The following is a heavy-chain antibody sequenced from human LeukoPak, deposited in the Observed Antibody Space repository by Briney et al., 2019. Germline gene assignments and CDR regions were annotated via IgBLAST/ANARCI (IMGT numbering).Heavy chain of an antibody. V-gene: IGHV1-18*01. CDR3: ASTYDSSGYYSPSYYYYMDV. D-gene: IGHD3-22*01. Sequence: ASVKVSCKTSGYTFTSYAISWVRQVPGQGLEWMGWISAYNGNTDYAQKFQGRVTITADESTSTAYMELSSLRSEDTAVYYCASTYDSSGYYSPSYYYYMDVWGKGTTVTVSS. CDR1: GYTFTSYA. CDR2: ISAYNGNT. J-gene: IGHJ6*03.